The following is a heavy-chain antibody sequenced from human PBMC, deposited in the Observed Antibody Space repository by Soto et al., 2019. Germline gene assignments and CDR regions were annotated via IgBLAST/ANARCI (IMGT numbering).Heavy chain of an antibody. Sequence: GGSLRLSCAASGFIFSNYGMHWVRQAPGKGLEWVAVISYEGSDKNYADSVKGRFAISRDNSKNTLYLQMNSVRVGDTAVYFCAKDGPPEPEICGNIDYWGQGTLVTVSS. CDR1: GFIFSNYG. V-gene: IGHV3-30*18. J-gene: IGHJ4*02. CDR2: ISYEGSDK. CDR3: AKDGPPEPEICGNIDY.